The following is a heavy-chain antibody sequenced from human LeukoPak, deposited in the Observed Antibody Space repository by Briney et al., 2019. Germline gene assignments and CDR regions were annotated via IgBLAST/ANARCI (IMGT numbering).Heavy chain of an antibody. CDR1: GYTFSSYG. CDR2: TSRHSGHT. Sequence: ASVKVSCKASGYTFSSYGISWVRQAPGQGLEWMGWTSRHSGHTNYAQNLQGRVTMTTDTSTSTAYMEVRSLRSDDTAVYYCARGAYGESSFDYWGQGTLVTVSS. CDR3: ARGAYGESSFDY. J-gene: IGHJ4*02. D-gene: IGHD4-17*01. V-gene: IGHV1-18*01.